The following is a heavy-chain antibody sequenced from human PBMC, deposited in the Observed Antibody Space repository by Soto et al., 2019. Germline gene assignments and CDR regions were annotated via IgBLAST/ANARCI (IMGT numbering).Heavy chain of an antibody. CDR2: VFHSGSV. Sequence: WTWIRQSPWKGLEWIGYVFHSGSVLYNPSLKSRLNISVDTSKNQFSLRLSSVTAADTAVYFCAREDDGGDRDYYGLDVWGQGTTVTVSS. V-gene: IGHV4-30-4*08. J-gene: IGHJ6*02. D-gene: IGHD2-21*02. CDR3: AREDDGGDRDYYGLDV.